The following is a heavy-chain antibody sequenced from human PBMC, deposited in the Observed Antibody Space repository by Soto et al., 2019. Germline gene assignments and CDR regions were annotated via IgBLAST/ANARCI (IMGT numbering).Heavy chain of an antibody. D-gene: IGHD3-16*01. CDR2: ISYDGSNK. Sequence: GGSLRLSCAASGFTFSSYAMHWVRQAPGKGLEWVAVISYDGSNKYYADSVKGRFTISRDNSKNTLYLQMNSLRAEDTAVYYCARAAGPRIMITFGGVQARMDVWGQGTTVTVSS. J-gene: IGHJ6*02. CDR1: GFTFSSYA. V-gene: IGHV3-30-3*01. CDR3: ARAAGPRIMITFGGVQARMDV.